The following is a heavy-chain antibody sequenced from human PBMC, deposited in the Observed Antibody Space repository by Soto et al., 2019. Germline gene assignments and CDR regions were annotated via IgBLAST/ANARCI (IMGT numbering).Heavy chain of an antibody. V-gene: IGHV1-18*01. CDR3: ARDRCSGGSCYSGGYFDY. D-gene: IGHD2-15*01. CDR2: ISAYNGNT. J-gene: IGHJ4*02. CDR1: GYTFTSYG. Sequence: QVQLVQSGAEVKKPGASVKVSCKASGYTFTSYGISWVRQAPGQGLEWMGWISAYNGNTNYAQKLQGRVTMTTDTCKSTAYMELRSLRSDDTAVYYCARDRCSGGSCYSGGYFDYWGQGTLVPVSS.